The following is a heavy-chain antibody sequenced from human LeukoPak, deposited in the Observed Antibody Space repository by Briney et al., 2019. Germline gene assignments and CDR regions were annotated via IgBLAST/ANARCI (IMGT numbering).Heavy chain of an antibody. J-gene: IGHJ5*02. CDR2: INWSGGST. V-gene: IGHV3-20*04. CDR1: GFTFDDYA. D-gene: IGHD6-13*01. CDR3: ARDLYAGTVNRFDS. Sequence: GGSLRLSCAASGFTFDDYAMTWVRQAPGKGLEWVSTINWSGGSTTYADSVKGRFTISRGNVNTSLFLQMNSLRAEDTAFYYCARDLYAGTVNRFDSRGQGTLVTVSS.